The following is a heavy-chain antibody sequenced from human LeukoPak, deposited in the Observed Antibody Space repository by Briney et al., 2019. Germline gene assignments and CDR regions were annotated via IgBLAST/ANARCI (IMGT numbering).Heavy chain of an antibody. D-gene: IGHD3-16*02. Sequence: GGSLRLSCAASGFTVSNFAMRWVRQVPDKGLEWLAVMSKDGGDKHYADSVTGRFTISRDSSKNMLYLQMNSLRGEDTAVYYCARDDLSVSGSYPYYFDHWGQGTLVTVSS. CDR1: GFTVSNFA. CDR2: MSKDGGDK. J-gene: IGHJ4*02. V-gene: IGHV3-30*04. CDR3: ARDDLSVSGSYPYYFDH.